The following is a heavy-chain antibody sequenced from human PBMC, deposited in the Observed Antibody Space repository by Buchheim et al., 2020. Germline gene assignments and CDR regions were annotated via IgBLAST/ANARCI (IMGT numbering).Heavy chain of an antibody. CDR3: ARETQGYYYDSSGYYADY. V-gene: IGHV4-39*07. CDR2: IYYSGST. J-gene: IGHJ4*02. D-gene: IGHD3-22*01. Sequence: QLQLQESGPGLVKPSETLSLTCTVSGGSISSSSYYWGWIRQPTGKGLEWIGSIYYSGSTYYNPSLKSRVTISIDTSKNQFYLKLSSVTAADTAVYYCARETQGYYYDSSGYYADYWGQGTL. CDR1: GGSISSSSYY.